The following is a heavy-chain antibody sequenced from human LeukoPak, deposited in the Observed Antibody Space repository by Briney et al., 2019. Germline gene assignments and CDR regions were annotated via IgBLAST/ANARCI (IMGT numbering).Heavy chain of an antibody. Sequence: SETLSLTCAVYAGSFSGYYWSWIRQPPGKGLEWIGKINHSGSTNYNPSRKSRVTISVDTSKTQFSLKLSSVTAADTAVYYCARFKRYCSGGSCYYYYYYYMDVWGKGTTVTVSS. V-gene: IGHV4-34*01. CDR2: INHSGST. J-gene: IGHJ6*03. CDR3: ARFKRYCSGGSCYYYYYYYMDV. D-gene: IGHD2-15*01. CDR1: AGSFSGYY.